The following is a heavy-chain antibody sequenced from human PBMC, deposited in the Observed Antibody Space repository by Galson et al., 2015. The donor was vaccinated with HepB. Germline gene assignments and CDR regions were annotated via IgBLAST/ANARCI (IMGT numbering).Heavy chain of an antibody. CDR1: GFNFNTCG. J-gene: IGHJ4*02. Sequence: SLRLSCAASGFNFNTCGMHWVRQAPGKGLEWVAFIRYDESDKYYAGSVKGRFTISRDNSKNTLYLQMNSLRVDDTAVYYCAKDKAYLAGYYDYWGQGTLVTVSS. D-gene: IGHD6-19*01. CDR3: AKDKAYLAGYYDY. V-gene: IGHV3-30*02. CDR2: IRYDESDK.